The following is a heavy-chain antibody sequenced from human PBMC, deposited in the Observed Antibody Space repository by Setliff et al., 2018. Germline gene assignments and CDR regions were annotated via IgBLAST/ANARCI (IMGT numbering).Heavy chain of an antibody. V-gene: IGHV3-21*04. CDR1: GFTFSSYS. D-gene: IGHD2-21*02. CDR2: ISGGGRYT. J-gene: IGHJ4*02. Sequence: PGGSLRLSCIASGFTFSSYSMNWVRQAPGKGLEWVSSISGGGRYTYSADSVRGRFTISRDNAKNSLYVQMNNLRAEDSAMYYCARSENCYSTHCSPYDYWGQGALVTVSS. CDR3: ARSENCYSTHCSPYDY.